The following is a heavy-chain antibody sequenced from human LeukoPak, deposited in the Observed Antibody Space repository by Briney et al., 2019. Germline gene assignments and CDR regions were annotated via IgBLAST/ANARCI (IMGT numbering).Heavy chain of an antibody. J-gene: IGHJ5*02. CDR3: AGRLDRANWFDP. CDR1: GYSFTSYW. D-gene: IGHD3/OR15-3a*01. V-gene: IGHV5-51*01. CDR2: IYPGDSET. Sequence: GESLKISCKGSGYSFTSYWIGWVRQMPGKGLEWIGIIYPGDSETRYSPSLQGQVTISADKSIRTAYLQWSRLKASDTAMYSCAGRLDRANWFDPWGQGTLVTVSS.